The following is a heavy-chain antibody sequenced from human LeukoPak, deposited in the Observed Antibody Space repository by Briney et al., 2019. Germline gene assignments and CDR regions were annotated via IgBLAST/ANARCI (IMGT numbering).Heavy chain of an antibody. J-gene: IGHJ4*02. CDR3: ATDIHPGLGSGAACCFDY. D-gene: IGHD2-15*01. CDR1: GYSLTSNG. V-gene: IGHV1-18*01. CDR2: ISGYNGNT. Sequence: GASVKVSCKTSGYSLTSNGITWVRQAPGQGPEWMGWISGYNGNTNYARNFQGRVTMTTDTSTTTAYMELRSLRSDDTAVYYCATDIHPGLGSGAACCFDYWGQGTLVTVSS.